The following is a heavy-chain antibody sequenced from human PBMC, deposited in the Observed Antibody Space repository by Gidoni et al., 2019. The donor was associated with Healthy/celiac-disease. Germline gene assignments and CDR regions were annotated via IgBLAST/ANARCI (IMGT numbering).Heavy chain of an antibody. CDR3: ARDYYYDSSGYYYYYGMDV. D-gene: IGHD3-22*01. CDR1: GYTFTSYY. CDR2: INPSGGST. V-gene: IGHV1-46*01. Sequence: QVQLVQSGAEVKKPGASVKVSCKASGYTFTSYYMHWVRQAPGQGLEWMGIINPSGGSTSYAQKFQGRVTMTRDTSTSTVYMELSSLRSEDTAVYYCARDYYYDSSGYYYYYGMDVWGQGTTVTVSS. J-gene: IGHJ6*02.